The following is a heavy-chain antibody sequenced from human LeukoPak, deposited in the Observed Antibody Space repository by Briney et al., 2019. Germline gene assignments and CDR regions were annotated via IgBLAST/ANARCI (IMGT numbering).Heavy chain of an antibody. D-gene: IGHD2-15*01. CDR1: GYTFTVYY. J-gene: IGHJ4*02. CDR2: INPNSGGT. Sequence: ASVKVSCKASGYTFTVYYMHWVRQAPGQGVEWMGWINPNSGGTNYAQKFQGRVTMTRDTSISTAYMELSRLRSDDTAVYYCARDPGYCSGGSCYALYCFDYWGQGTLVTVSS. CDR3: ARDPGYCSGGSCYALYCFDY. V-gene: IGHV1-2*02.